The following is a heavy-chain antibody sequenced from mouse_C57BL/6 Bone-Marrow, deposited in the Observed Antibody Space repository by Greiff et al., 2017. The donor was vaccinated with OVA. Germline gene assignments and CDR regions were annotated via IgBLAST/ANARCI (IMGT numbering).Heavy chain of an antibody. Sequence: EVQLQQSGPELVKPGASVKISCKASGYSFTDYNMNWVKQSNGTSLEWIGVINPTYCTTIYNQKFKGKATLTVDQSSSTAYMQLNSLTSEDSAVYYCAYYGSYFDYWGQGTTLTVSS. D-gene: IGHD2-2*01. J-gene: IGHJ2*01. V-gene: IGHV1-39*01. CDR1: GYSFTDYN. CDR2: INPTYCTT. CDR3: AYYGSYFDY.